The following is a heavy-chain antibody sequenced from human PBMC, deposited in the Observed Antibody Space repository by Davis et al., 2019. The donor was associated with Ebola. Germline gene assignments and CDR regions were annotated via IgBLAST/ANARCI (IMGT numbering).Heavy chain of an antibody. CDR2: INYRGST. D-gene: IGHD1-14*01. J-gene: IGHJ5*02. CDR1: GVSINNYY. V-gene: IGHV4-59*08. Sequence: PSETLSLTCAVSGVSINNYYWSWIRQSPGKGLEWIVYINYRGSTNHNPSLRSRITASVDTSRNQLSLRLNSVTAADTAIYYCARHGITVDRTDNYFDPWGQGTLVTVSS. CDR3: ARHGITVDRTDNYFDP.